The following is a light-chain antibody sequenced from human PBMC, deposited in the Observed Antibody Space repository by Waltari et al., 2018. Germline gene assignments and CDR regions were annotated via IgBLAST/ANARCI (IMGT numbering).Light chain of an antibody. V-gene: IGLV1-40*01. CDR3: QSYDSSLSVV. CDR2: GNS. J-gene: IGLJ2*01. CDR1: SSNIGPGYH. Sequence: QSVLTQPPSVSGAPGQRVTISCTGSSSNIGPGYHVHWYQQLPGTAPKLLIYGNSNRPSGVPDRFSGSKSGTSASLAITGLQAEDEADYYCQSYDSSLSVVFGGGTKLTVL.